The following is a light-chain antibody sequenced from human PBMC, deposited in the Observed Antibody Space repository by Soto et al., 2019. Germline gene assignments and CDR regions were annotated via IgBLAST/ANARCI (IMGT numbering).Light chain of an antibody. V-gene: IGKV3-15*01. Sequence: EILLTQSPATLSLSPGERATLXXRASQSVSSCLAWYQQKPGQAPRXVIYGASTRATGIPARFSGSGAGTEFTLTISSLQSEDFAVYYCQQYKNWPRTFGQGTKVDIK. J-gene: IGKJ1*01. CDR1: QSVSSC. CDR3: QQYKNWPRT. CDR2: GAS.